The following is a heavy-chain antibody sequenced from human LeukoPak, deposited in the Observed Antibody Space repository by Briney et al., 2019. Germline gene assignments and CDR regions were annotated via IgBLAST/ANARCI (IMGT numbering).Heavy chain of an antibody. CDR3: AREQRYCSGGNCYSFFDY. CDR1: GFTFSSYS. D-gene: IGHD2-15*01. Sequence: PGGSLRLSRAASGFTFSSYSMNWVRQAPGRGLEWVSSISSSSGYIYYADSVKGRFTISRDNAKNSLYLQMNSLRAEDTAVYYCAREQRYCSGGNCYSFFDYWGQGTLVTVSS. V-gene: IGHV3-21*01. J-gene: IGHJ4*02. CDR2: ISSSSGYI.